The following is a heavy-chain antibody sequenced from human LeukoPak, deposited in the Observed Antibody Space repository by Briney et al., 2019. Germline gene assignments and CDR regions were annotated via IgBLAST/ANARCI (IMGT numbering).Heavy chain of an antibody. CDR3: ARDSGTGWNY. J-gene: IGHJ4*02. CDR2: IKQDGSDK. V-gene: IGHV3-7*01. D-gene: IGHD3/OR15-3a*01. Sequence: GGSQRLSCAASGFTFSSYWMTWVRQAPGKGLEWVASIKQDGSDKYYVDSVKGRFTISRDNAKNSVYLQMNSLRVEDTAVFYCARDSGTGWNYWGQGTLVTVSS. CDR1: GFTFSSYW.